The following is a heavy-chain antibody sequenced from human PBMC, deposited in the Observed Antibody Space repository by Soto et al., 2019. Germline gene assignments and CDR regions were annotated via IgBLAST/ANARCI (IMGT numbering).Heavy chain of an antibody. CDR2: ISYDGSNK. J-gene: IGHJ6*02. V-gene: IGHV3-30*03. D-gene: IGHD2-2*01. CDR1: GFTFSSYG. Sequence: PGGSLRLSCAASGFTFSSYGMHWVRQAPGKGLEWVAVISYDGSNKYYADSVKGRFTISRDNSKNTLYLQMNSLRAEDTAVYYCARDLSLVVVPAAMSEGTRRGMDVWGQGTTVTVSS. CDR3: ARDLSLVVVPAAMSEGTRRGMDV.